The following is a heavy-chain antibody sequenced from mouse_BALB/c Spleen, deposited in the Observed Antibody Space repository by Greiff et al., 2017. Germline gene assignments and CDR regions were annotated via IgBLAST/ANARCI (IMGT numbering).Heavy chain of an antibody. CDR3: ARGIDGLYAMDY. CDR2: IYPGNVNT. J-gene: IGHJ4*01. D-gene: IGHD2-3*01. V-gene: IGHV1S56*01. CDR1: GYTFTSYY. Sequence: QVQLQQSGPELVKPGASVRISCKASGYTFTSYYIHWVKQRPGQGLEWIGWIYPGNVNTKYNEKFKGKATLTADKSSSTAYMQLSSLTSEDSAVYFCARGIDGLYAMDYWGQGTSVTVSS.